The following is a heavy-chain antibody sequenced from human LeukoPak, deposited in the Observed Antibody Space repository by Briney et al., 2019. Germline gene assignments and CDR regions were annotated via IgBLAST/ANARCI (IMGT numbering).Heavy chain of an antibody. J-gene: IGHJ4*02. CDR2: ISSSGSTI. D-gene: IGHD6-13*01. CDR3: ASGGDSSSWFTTYYFDY. CDR1: GFTFSSYE. V-gene: IGHV3-48*03. Sequence: QPGGSLRLSCAASGFTFSSYEMNWVRQAPGKGLEWVSYISSSGSTIYYADSVKGRFTISRDNAKNSLYLQMNSLRAEDTAVYYCASGGDSSSWFTTYYFDYWGQGTLVTVSS.